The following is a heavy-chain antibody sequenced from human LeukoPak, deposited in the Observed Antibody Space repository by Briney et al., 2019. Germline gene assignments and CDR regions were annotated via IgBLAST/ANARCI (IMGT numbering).Heavy chain of an antibody. CDR3: MRKLRLDEH. CDR1: GYTFITSD. J-gene: IGHJ4*02. D-gene: IGHD1-7*01. V-gene: IGHV1-8*01. CDR2: MDPNSGHT. Sequence: GASVKVSCKASGYTFITSDINWVRQASGQGLEWMGYMDPNSGHTEFARKFQGRVTMTGDTSTSTAYMELSSLTSDDTAIYYCMRKLRLDEHWGQGTLVAVSS.